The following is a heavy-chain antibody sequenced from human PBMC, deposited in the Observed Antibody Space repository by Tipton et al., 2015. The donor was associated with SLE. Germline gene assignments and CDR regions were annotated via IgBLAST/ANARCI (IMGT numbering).Heavy chain of an antibody. J-gene: IGHJ3*02. V-gene: IGHV4-39*07. D-gene: IGHD1-14*01. CDR3: ARPDRM. CDR2: VFHSGNT. CDR1: GGSISLTSFN. Sequence: TLSLTCTVSGGSISLTSFNWGWIRQPPGKGLEWIGCVFHSGNTYYNPSLKSRVTISVDTSKNEFSLDWRSVTAADTAVYYCARPDRMWGQGTMVAVSS.